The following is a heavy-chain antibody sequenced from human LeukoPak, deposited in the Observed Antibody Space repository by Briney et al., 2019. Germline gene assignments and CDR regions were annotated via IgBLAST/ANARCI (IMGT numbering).Heavy chain of an antibody. V-gene: IGHV3-53*01. J-gene: IGHJ4*02. CDR1: GITVSTNY. CDR3: AGGDFDY. CDR2: AFCDGRT. Sequence: PGGSLRLSCAASGITVSTNYMSWVRQAPGKGLEWVSIAFCDGRTFYADSVKGRFTISRDSSKNTVFLQMNSLRAEDTAVYYCAGGDFDYWGQGTLVTVSS.